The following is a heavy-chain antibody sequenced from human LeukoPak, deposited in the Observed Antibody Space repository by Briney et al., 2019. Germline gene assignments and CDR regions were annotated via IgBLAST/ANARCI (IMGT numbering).Heavy chain of an antibody. CDR2: IYTSGST. V-gene: IGHV4-4*07. CDR3: ARARSGWNERYYFDY. J-gene: IGHJ4*02. Sequence: SETLSLTCTDSGVSISSYYWSWIRQPAGKGLEWIGRIYTSGSTNYNPSLKSRVTMSVDTSKNQFSLKLSSVTAADTAVYYCARARSGWNERYYFDYWGQGTLVTVSS. D-gene: IGHD6-19*01. CDR1: GVSISSYY.